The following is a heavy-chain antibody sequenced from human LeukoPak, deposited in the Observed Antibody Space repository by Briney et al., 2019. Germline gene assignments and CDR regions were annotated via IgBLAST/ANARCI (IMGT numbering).Heavy chain of an antibody. CDR3: ARIGCSSTSCPDYFDY. J-gene: IGHJ4*02. V-gene: IGHV3-53*01. CDR1: GFTVSSNY. CDR2: IYSGGST. D-gene: IGHD2-2*01. Sequence: GGSLRLSCAASGFTVSSNYMSCVRQAPGKALEWVSVIYSGGSTYYADSVKGRFTISRDNSKNTLYLQMNSLRAEDTAVYYCARIGCSSTSCPDYFDYWGQGTLVTVSS.